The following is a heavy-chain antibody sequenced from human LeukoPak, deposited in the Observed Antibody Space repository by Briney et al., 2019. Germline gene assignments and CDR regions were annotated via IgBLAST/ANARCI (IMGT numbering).Heavy chain of an antibody. D-gene: IGHD4-17*01. V-gene: IGHV4-59*01. CDR2: IYYSGGT. Sequence: SETLSLTCTVSGGSISSYYWSWIRQPPGKGLEWIGYIYYSGGTNYNPSLKSRVTISVDTSKNQFSLKLSSVTAADTAVYYCAREIYGDYSNYFDYWGQGTLVTVSS. CDR3: AREIYGDYSNYFDY. CDR1: GGSISSYY. J-gene: IGHJ4*02.